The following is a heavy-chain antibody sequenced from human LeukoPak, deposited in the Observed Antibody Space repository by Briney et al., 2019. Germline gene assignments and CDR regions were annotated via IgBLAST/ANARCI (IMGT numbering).Heavy chain of an antibody. V-gene: IGHV3-23*01. CDR3: ARGVGASDY. J-gene: IGHJ4*02. CDR2: ISGSGGST. Sequence: GGSLGLSCAASGFTFSSYGMSWVRQAPGKGLEWVSAISGSGGSTYYADSVKGRFTISRDNSKNTLYLQMNSLRAEDTAVYYCARGVGASDYWGQGTLVTVSS. D-gene: IGHD1-26*01. CDR1: GFTFSSYG.